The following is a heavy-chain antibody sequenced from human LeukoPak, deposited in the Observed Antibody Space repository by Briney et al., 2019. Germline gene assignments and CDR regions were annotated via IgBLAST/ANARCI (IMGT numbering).Heavy chain of an antibody. CDR1: GYTFTSYG. D-gene: IGHD3-10*01. Sequence: GASVKVSCKASGYTFTSYGISWVRQAPGQGLEWLGWISAYNGNTNYAQKFQGRVTMTEDTSTDTAYMELSSLRSEDTAVYYCATAHGSRPHPYYYGMDVWGQGTTVTVSS. CDR3: ATAHGSRPHPYYYGMDV. V-gene: IGHV1-18*01. CDR2: ISAYNGNT. J-gene: IGHJ6*02.